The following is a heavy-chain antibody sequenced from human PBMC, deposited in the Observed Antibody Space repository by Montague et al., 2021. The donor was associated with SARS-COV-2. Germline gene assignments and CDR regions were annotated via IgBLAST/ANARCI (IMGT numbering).Heavy chain of an antibody. CDR3: SRVDYQVPYYYYAGIDL. J-gene: IGHJ6*02. CDR1: GFTFTNYW. D-gene: IGHD3/OR15-3a*01. V-gene: IGHV3-7*01. CDR2: INQHGGEN. Sequence: SLRLSCAASGFTFTNYWMTWVRLAPGKGLEWVATINQHGGENYYVGSVKGRFAISRDNAKKSVYLQINSLGAEDTAVYYCSRVDYQVPYYYYAGIDLWGQGTTVTVSS.